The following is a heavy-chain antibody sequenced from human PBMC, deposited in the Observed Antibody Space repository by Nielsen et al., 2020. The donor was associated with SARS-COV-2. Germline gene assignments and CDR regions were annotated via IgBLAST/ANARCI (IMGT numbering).Heavy chain of an antibody. J-gene: IGHJ4*02. CDR3: AINRVVVAANDY. D-gene: IGHD2-15*01. V-gene: IGHV1-69*04. CDR1: VGTFSSYA. Sequence: SVKVSCKASVGTFSSYAISWARQAPGQGLEWMGRIIPILGIANYAQKFQGRVTITADKSTSTAYMELSSLRSEDTAVYYCAINRVVVAANDYWGQGTLVTVSS. CDR2: IIPILGIA.